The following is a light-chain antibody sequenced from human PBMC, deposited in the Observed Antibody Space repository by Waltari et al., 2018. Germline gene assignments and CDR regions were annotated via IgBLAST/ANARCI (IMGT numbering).Light chain of an antibody. V-gene: IGLV2-23*02. CDR1: STDVGSSNL. CDR3: YSYAGGRV. J-gene: IGLJ1*01. CDR2: EVT. Sequence: QSALTQPASVSGSPGQAITLPCPGSSTDVGSSNLVSWYLQHPGKAPKLIIYEVTKRPSGVSNRFSGSKSGNTASLTISGLQAEDEADYCYSYAGGRVFGTGTKVTVL.